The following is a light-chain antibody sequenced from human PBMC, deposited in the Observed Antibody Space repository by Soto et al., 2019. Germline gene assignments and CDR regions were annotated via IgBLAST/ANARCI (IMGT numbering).Light chain of an antibody. CDR3: LPDYDYPLT. V-gene: IGKV1-6*01. J-gene: IGKJ4*01. Sequence: AIQMTQSPSSLSASVGDRVTITCRASQGIRHYLGWYQQKPGKDPKLLIYAASSLQSGVPSRFSGSGSGTDFTLTISSLQPEDFATYYCLPDYDYPLTFGGGTKVEIK. CDR2: AAS. CDR1: QGIRHY.